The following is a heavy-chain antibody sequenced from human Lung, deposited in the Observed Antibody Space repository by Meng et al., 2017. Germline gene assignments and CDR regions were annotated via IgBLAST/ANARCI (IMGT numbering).Heavy chain of an antibody. J-gene: IGHJ4*02. CDR3: ARSSYDSVPDY. Sequence: GSLRLSCTVSGGSISSSSYYWGWIRQPPGKGLEWIGRIYYSGSTYYNPSLKSRVTISVDTSKNQFSLKLSSVTAADTAVYYCARSSYDSVPDYWGQGTLVTVSS. D-gene: IGHD3-22*01. CDR2: IYYSGST. V-gene: IGHV4-39*07. CDR1: GGSISSSSYY.